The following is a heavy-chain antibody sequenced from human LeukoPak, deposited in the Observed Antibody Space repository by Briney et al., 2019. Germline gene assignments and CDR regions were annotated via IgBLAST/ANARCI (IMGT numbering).Heavy chain of an antibody. V-gene: IGHV3-23*01. CDR3: AKCGHIVVYYYMDV. Sequence: PGGSLRLSCAASGFTFSSYAMSWVRQAPGKGLEWVSAISGSGGSTYYAGSVKGRFTISRDNSKNTLYLQMNSLRAEDTAVYYWAKCGHIVVYYYMDVWGKGTTVTASS. D-gene: IGHD2-21*01. CDR2: ISGSGGST. CDR1: GFTFSSYA. J-gene: IGHJ6*03.